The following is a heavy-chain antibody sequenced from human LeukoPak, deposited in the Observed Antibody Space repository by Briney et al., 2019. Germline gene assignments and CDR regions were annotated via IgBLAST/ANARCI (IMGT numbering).Heavy chain of an antibody. CDR2: ISYDGSNK. V-gene: IGHV3-30*18. D-gene: IGHD3-9*01. Sequence: GGSLRLSCAASGFTFSSYGMHWVRQAPGKGLEWVAVISYDGSNKYYADSVKGRFTISRDNSKNTLYLQMNSLRAEDTAVYYCAKAEVDYDILTGYSSYYFDYWGQGTLVTVSS. CDR3: AKAEVDYDILTGYSSYYFDY. J-gene: IGHJ4*02. CDR1: GFTFSSYG.